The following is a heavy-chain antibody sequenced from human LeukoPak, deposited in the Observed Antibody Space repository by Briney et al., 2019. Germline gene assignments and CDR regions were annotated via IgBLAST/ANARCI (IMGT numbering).Heavy chain of an antibody. D-gene: IGHD3-3*01. V-gene: IGHV3-30-3*01. Sequence: GGSLRLSCAASGFTFSSYAMHWVRQAPGKGLEWVAGTSYDGGNKYYVDSVKGRFTISRDNSKNTLYLQMSSLRPEDTAVYYCARARFLEWGNWFDPWGQGTLVTVSS. CDR3: ARARFLEWGNWFDP. J-gene: IGHJ5*02. CDR1: GFTFSSYA. CDR2: TSYDGGNK.